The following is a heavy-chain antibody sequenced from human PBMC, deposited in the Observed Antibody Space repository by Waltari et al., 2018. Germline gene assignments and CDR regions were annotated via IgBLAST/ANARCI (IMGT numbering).Heavy chain of an antibody. D-gene: IGHD2-2*01. Sequence: EVQLEESGGGLVQPGGSLKLSCAASGVTFSGSFIHWVRQASGKGLVWFGRIRCKPNTYATEYAAALKGRFTISRYDSKNTAYLQMNSLKSEDTALYYCARQPLFVLVPAANDAFDVWGQGTMVTVSS. CDR1: GVTFSGSF. J-gene: IGHJ3*01. CDR2: IRCKPNTYAT. CDR3: ARQPLFVLVPAANDAFDV. V-gene: IGHV3-73*02.